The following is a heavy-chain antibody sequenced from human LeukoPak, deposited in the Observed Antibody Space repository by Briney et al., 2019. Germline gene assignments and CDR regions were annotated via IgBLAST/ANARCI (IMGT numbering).Heavy chain of an antibody. CDR3: ARGMLCSGGSCYRYYYYGMDV. CDR2: INHSGST. D-gene: IGHD2-15*01. CDR1: GGSFSGYY. J-gene: IGHJ6*04. V-gene: IGHV4-34*01. Sequence: SETLSLTCAVYGGSFSGYYWSWIRQPPGKGLEWIGEINHSGSTNHNPSLKSRVTISVDTSKNQFSLKLSSVTAADTAVYYCARGMLCSGGSCYRYYYYGMDVWGKGTTVTVSS.